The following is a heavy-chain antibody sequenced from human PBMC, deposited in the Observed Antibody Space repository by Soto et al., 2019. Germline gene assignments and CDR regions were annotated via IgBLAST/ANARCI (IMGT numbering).Heavy chain of an antibody. J-gene: IGHJ4*02. Sequence: QVQLVESGGGLVKPGGSLRLSCAASGFTFSDYYMTWIRQAPGKGLEWLSYISSSGRTIDYADSVKGRFTISRDNAKNSLYLKMNSLRAENTAVYYCARHDSSGYSPGTFDYWGQGTLVTVSS. CDR3: ARHDSSGYSPGTFDY. CDR1: GFTFSDYY. D-gene: IGHD3-22*01. CDR2: ISSSGRTI. V-gene: IGHV3-11*01.